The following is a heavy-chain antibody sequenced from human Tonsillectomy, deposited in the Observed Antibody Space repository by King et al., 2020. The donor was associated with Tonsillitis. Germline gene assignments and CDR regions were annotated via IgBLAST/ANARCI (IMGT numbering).Heavy chain of an antibody. CDR3: TTKLVGTYTHYFDY. D-gene: IGHD1-14*01. CDR2: IKSPVSGGAL. CDR1: GFPFSAYS. J-gene: IGHJ4*02. V-gene: IGHV3-49*03. Sequence: VPLVPSGGGLVPPGRSLRLSCSSSGFPFSAYSLSWFRPVPGQGLAWVAFIKSPVSGGALPYAASVKGRFPISSDDAQSVAYLLMNSLKAEDTAVYFCTTKLVGTYTHYFDYWGQGTLVTVSS.